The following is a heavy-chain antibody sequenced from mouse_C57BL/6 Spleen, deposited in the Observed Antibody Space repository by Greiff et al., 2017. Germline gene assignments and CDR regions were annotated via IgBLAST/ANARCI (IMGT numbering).Heavy chain of an antibody. CDR1: GFTFSDYG. J-gene: IGHJ1*03. CDR2: ISSGSSTI. D-gene: IGHD2-5*01. V-gene: IGHV5-17*01. Sequence: EVHLVESGGGLVKPGGSLKLSCAASGFTFSDYGMHWVRPAPEKGLEWVAYISSGSSTIYSADPVKGRFTISRDNAKNTLFLQMTSLRSEDTAMYYWARGSNRGYFDVWGTGTTVTVSS. CDR3: ARGSNRGYFDV.